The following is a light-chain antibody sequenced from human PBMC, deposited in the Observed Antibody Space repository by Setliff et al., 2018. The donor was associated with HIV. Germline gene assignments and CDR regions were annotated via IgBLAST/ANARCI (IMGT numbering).Light chain of an antibody. J-gene: IGLJ1*01. Sequence: PASVSGSPGQSITISCTGTSSDVGGYNYVSWYQQHPGKAPKLIIYEVTNRPSGVSYRFSGSKSGNTASLTISGLQAEDEADYYCSSFTTTNALDVFGTGTKV. V-gene: IGLV2-14*01. CDR3: SSFTTTNALDV. CDR2: EVT. CDR1: SSDVGGYNY.